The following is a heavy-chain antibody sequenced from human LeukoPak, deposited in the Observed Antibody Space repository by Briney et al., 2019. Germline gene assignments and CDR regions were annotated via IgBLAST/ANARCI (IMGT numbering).Heavy chain of an antibody. CDR1: GYIFTGYY. CDR2: INPNSGDT. V-gene: IGHV1-2*02. J-gene: IGHJ5*02. D-gene: IGHD3-9*01. Sequence: GASVKVSCKASGYIFTGYYMHWVRQAPGQGLEWMGWINPNSGDTNYAQKFQGRVTMTRDTSISTAYMELSRLRSDDTAVYYCARDHRTNEERSLARDSFDWLFNWFDPWGQGTLVTVSS. CDR3: ARDHRTNEERSLARDSFDWLFNWFDP.